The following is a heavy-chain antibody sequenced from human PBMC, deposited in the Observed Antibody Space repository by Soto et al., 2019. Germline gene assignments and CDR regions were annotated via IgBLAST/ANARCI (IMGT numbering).Heavy chain of an antibody. CDR3: VKEIRIFGVVVFDF. Sequence: QPGGSLRLSCAASGFSFSTYAMSWVRQAPAKGLDWVSAISGIGYDTYYADSVKGRSNTSRDNSKKILYLQFNSLGADDTAVYYCVKEIRIFGVVVFDFWGQGTLVTVSS. CDR1: GFSFSTYA. V-gene: IGHV3-23*01. D-gene: IGHD3-3*02. CDR2: ISGIGYDT. J-gene: IGHJ4*02.